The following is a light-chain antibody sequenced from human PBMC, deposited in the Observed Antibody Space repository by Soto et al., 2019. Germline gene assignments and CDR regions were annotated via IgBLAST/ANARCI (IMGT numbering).Light chain of an antibody. Sequence: QSVLTQPASVSGSPGQSITISCTGTSSDVGGYNYVSWYQQHPGKAPKLMIYDVSKRPSGVSNRFSGSKSGNTASLTISGLQAADEAAYYCSSYKSSSLYVFGTGTKLTVL. CDR1: SSDVGGYNY. V-gene: IGLV2-14*03. J-gene: IGLJ1*01. CDR2: DVS. CDR3: SSYKSSSLYV.